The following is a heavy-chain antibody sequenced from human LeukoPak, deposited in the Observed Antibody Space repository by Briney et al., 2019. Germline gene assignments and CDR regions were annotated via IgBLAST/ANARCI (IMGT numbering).Heavy chain of an antibody. CDR2: ISYDGSNK. V-gene: IGHV3-30-3*01. J-gene: IGHJ3*02. CDR3: ARDRVTFGGVIVIDLLDAFDI. CDR1: GFTFSSYA. Sequence: GGSLRLSCAASGFTFSSYAMHWVRQAPGKGLEWAAVISYDGSNKYYADSVKGRFTISRDNSKNTLYQQMNSLRAEDTAVYYCARDRVTFGGVIVIDLLDAFDIWGQGTMVTVSS. D-gene: IGHD3-16*02.